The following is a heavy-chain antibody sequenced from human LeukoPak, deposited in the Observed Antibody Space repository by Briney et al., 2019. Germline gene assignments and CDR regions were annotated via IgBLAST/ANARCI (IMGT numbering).Heavy chain of an antibody. J-gene: IGHJ6*02. Sequence: KPGGSLRLSCAASGFTFSDYYMSWIRQAPGKGLEWVSYISSSSSYTNYADSVKGRFTISRDNAKNSLYLQMNSLRAEDTAVYYCARVNRSSSSSYIQDVTPNYYYGMDVWGQGTTVTVSS. D-gene: IGHD6-13*01. CDR2: ISSSSSYT. CDR1: GFTFSDYY. V-gene: IGHV3-11*05. CDR3: ARVNRSSSSSYIQDVTPNYYYGMDV.